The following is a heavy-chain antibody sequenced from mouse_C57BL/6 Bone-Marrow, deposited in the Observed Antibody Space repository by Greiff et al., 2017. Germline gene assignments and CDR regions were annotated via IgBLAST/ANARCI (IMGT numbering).Heavy chain of an antibody. CDR2: IYPRSGNT. J-gene: IGHJ3*01. D-gene: IGHD3-1*01. CDR1: GYTFTSYG. CDR3: ARSGEGAWFAY. Sequence: QVQLQQSGAELARPGASVKLSCKASGYTFTSYGISWVKQRTGQGLEWIGEIYPRSGNTYYNEKFKGKATLTADKSSSTAYMELRSLTSEDSAVYFCARSGEGAWFAYWGQGTLVTVSA. V-gene: IGHV1-81*01.